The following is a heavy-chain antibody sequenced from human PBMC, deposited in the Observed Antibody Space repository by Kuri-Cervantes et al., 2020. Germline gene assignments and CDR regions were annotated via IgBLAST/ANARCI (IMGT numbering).Heavy chain of an antibody. CDR1: GFTFSSYG. D-gene: IGHD3-22*01. Sequence: GESLKISCAASGFTFSSYGMHWVRQAPGKGLEWVAVISYDGSNKYYADSVKGRFTISRDNSKNTLYLQMNSLRAEDTAVYYCAKDPSYYYDSSGYYDYFDHWGQGTLVTVSS. J-gene: IGHJ4*02. V-gene: IGHV3-30*18. CDR2: ISYDGSNK. CDR3: AKDPSYYYDSSGYYDYFDH.